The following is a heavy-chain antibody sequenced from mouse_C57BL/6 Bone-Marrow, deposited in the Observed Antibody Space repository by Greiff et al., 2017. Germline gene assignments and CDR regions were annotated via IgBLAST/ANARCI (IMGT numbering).Heavy chain of an antibody. CDR3: AIDYYGSSYSRNYYAMDY. Sequence: QVQLQQSGAELVRPGTSVKMSCKASGYTFTNYWIGWAKQRPGHGLEWIGDIYPGGGYTNYNEKFKGKATLTADKSSSTAYMQFSSLTSEDSAIYYCAIDYYGSSYSRNYYAMDYWGQGTSVTVSS. V-gene: IGHV1-63*01. CDR2: IYPGGGYT. D-gene: IGHD1-1*01. J-gene: IGHJ4*01. CDR1: GYTFTNYW.